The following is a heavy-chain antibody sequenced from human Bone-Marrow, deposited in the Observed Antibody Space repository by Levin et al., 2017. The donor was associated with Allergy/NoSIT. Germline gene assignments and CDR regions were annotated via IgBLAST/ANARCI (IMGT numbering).Heavy chain of an antibody. Sequence: QAGGSLRLSCAASGFTFSSYAMNWVRQAPGKGLEWVSTIRGSDDKTHYADSVKGRFTISRDNSKSTLYLQMNSLRAEDTAVYYCARALYTTTWYPDYWGQGALVTVSS. CDR2: IRGSDDKT. CDR1: GFTFSSYA. CDR3: ARALYTTTWYPDY. D-gene: IGHD6-13*01. V-gene: IGHV3-23*01. J-gene: IGHJ4*02.